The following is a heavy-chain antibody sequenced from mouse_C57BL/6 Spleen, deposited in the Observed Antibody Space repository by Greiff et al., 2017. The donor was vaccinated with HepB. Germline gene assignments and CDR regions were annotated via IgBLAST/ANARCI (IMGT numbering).Heavy chain of an antibody. D-gene: IGHD2-4*01. CDR3: ARSPPYDYDDAY. CDR2: IYPSDSET. Sequence: QVQLQQPGAELVRPGSSVKLSCKASGYTFTSYWMDWVKQRPGQGLEWIGNIYPSDSETHYNQKFKDKATLTVDKSSSTAYMQLSSLTSEDSVVYYCARSPPYDYDDAYWGQGTLVTVSA. J-gene: IGHJ3*01. CDR1: GYTFTSYW. V-gene: IGHV1-61*01.